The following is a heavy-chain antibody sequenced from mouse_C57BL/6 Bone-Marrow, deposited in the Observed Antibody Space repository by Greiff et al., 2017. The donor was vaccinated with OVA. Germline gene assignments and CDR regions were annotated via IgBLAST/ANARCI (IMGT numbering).Heavy chain of an antibody. CDR1: GYTFTSYW. Sequence: QVHVKQPGAELVKPGASVKLSCKASGYTFTSYWMQWVKQRPGQGLEWIGEIDPSDSYTNYNQKFKGKATLTVDTSSSTAYMQLSSLTSEDSVVYYCARRGYFFDYWGQGTTLTVSS. CDR2: IDPSDSYT. J-gene: IGHJ2*01. CDR3: ARRGYFFDY. V-gene: IGHV1-50*01.